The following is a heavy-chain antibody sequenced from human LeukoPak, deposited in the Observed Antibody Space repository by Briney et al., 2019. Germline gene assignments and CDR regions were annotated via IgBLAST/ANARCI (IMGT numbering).Heavy chain of an antibody. D-gene: IGHD3-3*01. CDR2: ISGSDAST. CDR3: ARRGSEWNSYFYPMDV. CDR1: GFTFRIYA. J-gene: IGHJ6*02. Sequence: PGSSLRLSCAASGFTFRIYATSWVRQAPGKGLEWVSGISGSDASTFYADSVMGRFTISRDNSMNTLYLQMNNVRAEDAAIYFCARRGSEWNSYFYPMDVWGQGTTVTVSS. V-gene: IGHV3-23*01.